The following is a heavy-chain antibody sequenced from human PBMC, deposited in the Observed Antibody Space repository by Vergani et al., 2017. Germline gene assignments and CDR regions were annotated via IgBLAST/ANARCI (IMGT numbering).Heavy chain of an antibody. CDR2: ISSSSSYI. D-gene: IGHD6-13*01. CDR1: GFTFSSYS. J-gene: IGHJ4*02. Sequence: EVQLVESGGGLVKPGGSLRLSCAASGFTFSSYSMNWVRQAPGKGLEWVSSISSSSSYIYYADSVKGRFTLSRDNAKNSLYLQMNSLRAEDTAVYYCARAGAAAGTYIIDYWGQGTLVTVSS. CDR3: ARAGAAAGTYIIDY. V-gene: IGHV3-21*01.